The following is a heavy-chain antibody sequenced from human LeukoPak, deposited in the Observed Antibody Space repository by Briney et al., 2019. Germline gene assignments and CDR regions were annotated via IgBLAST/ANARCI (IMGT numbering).Heavy chain of an antibody. CDR1: GFTFSSYG. CDR3: AKDERSSSLAGGSSPSVY. J-gene: IGHJ4*02. CDR2: IRYDGSNK. D-gene: IGHD6-13*01. V-gene: IGHV3-30*02. Sequence: PGGSLRLSCAASGFTFSSYGMHWVRQAPGKGLEWVAFIRYDGSNKYYADSVKRRFTISRDNSKTTLYLQMNSLRAEDTAVYYCAKDERSSSLAGGSSPSVYWGQGTLVTVSS.